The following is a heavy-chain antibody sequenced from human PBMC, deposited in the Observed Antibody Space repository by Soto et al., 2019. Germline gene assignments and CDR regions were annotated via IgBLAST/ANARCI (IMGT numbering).Heavy chain of an antibody. Sequence: SETLSLPCAVYGGSFSGYYWSWIRQPPGKGLEWIGEINHSGSTNYNPSLKSRVTISVDTSKNQFSLKLSSVTAADTAVYYCARAPPQAGYFDYWGQGTLVTVSS. CDR3: ARAPPQAGYFDY. D-gene: IGHD6-25*01. J-gene: IGHJ4*02. V-gene: IGHV4-34*01. CDR1: GGSFSGYY. CDR2: INHSGST.